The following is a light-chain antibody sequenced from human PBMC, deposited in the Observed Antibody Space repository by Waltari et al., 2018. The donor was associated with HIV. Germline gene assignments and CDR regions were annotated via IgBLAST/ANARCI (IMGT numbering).Light chain of an antibody. CDR1: RDVSTY. CDR2: GAS. V-gene: IGKV1D-8*01. CDR3: QQYSVFPFT. Sequence: ISLTQSPSFSASVGDRITLNCQSSRDVSTYMAWYQQKSGAAPKLLVYGASFLEDGVPSRFSGSGSETDFALTIGCLQSEDFATYFCQQYSVFPFTFGQGTEVQIK. J-gene: IGKJ2*01.